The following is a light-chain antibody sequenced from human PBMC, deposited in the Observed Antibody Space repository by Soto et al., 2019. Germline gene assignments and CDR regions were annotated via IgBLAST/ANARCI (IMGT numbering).Light chain of an antibody. J-gene: IGLJ2*01. CDR1: SSDVGSYKF. CDR3: CSYAGSSTLV. Sequence: QSALTQPASVSGSPGQSITISCPGTSSDVGSYKFVSWYQQHPGKAPKLMIYEGSQRPSGVSNRFSGSKSGNTASLTISGLQAEDEADYYCCSYAGSSTLVFGGGTKLTVL. V-gene: IGLV2-23*01. CDR2: EGS.